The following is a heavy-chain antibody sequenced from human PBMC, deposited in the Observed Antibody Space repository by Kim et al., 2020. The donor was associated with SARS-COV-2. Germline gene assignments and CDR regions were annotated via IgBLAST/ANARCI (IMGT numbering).Heavy chain of an antibody. CDR3: AKEGNYVDGMDV. Sequence: GGSLRLSCAASGFTFSSYGMHWVRQAPGKGLEWVAVISYDGSNKYYADSVKGRFTISRDNSKNTLYLQMNSLRAEDTAVYYCAKEGNYVDGMDVWGQGTTVTVSS. V-gene: IGHV3-30*18. CDR1: GFTFSSYG. CDR2: ISYDGSNK. D-gene: IGHD4-4*01. J-gene: IGHJ6*02.